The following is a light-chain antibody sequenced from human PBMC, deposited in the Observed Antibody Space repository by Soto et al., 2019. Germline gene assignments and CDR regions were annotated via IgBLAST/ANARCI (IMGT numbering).Light chain of an antibody. V-gene: IGLV2-14*01. CDR1: SSDVGGYDY. Sequence: QSALTQPASVSGSPGQSITISCSGTSSDVGGYDYVFWYQQHPGKAPKLLIYDVSNRPSGVPDRFSGSKSGNTASLSISGLQAEDEADYYCSSYTSSSTHNYVFGTGTKVTVL. J-gene: IGLJ1*01. CDR3: SSYTSSSTHNYV. CDR2: DVS.